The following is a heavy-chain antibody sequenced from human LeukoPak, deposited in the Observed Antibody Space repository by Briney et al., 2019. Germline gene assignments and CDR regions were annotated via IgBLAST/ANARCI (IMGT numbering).Heavy chain of an antibody. Sequence: SVKVSCKASGGTFSSYAISWVRQAPGQGLEWKGGIIPIFGTANYAQKFQGRVTITTDESTSTAYMELSSLRSEDTAVYYCARDLGATDAFDIWGQGTMVTVSS. CDR3: ARDLGATDAFDI. CDR1: GGTFSSYA. V-gene: IGHV1-69*05. CDR2: IIPIFGTA. J-gene: IGHJ3*02.